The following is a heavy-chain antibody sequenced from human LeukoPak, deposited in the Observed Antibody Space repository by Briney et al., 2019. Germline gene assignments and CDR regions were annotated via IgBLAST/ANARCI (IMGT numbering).Heavy chain of an antibody. V-gene: IGHV3-48*03. D-gene: IGHD3-22*01. CDR3: AREEITMMVVGFRGLYFDY. CDR1: GFTFSSYE. J-gene: IGHJ4*02. CDR2: ISSSGSTI. Sequence: GGSLRLSCAASGFTFSSYEMNWVRQAPGKGLEWVSYISSSGSTIYYADSVKGRFTISRDNAKNSLYLQMNSLRAEDTAVYYCAREEITMMVVGFRGLYFDYWGQGTLVTASS.